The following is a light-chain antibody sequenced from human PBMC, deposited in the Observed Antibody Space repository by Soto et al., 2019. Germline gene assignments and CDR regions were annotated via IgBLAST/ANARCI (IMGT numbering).Light chain of an antibody. CDR2: EVS. CDR1: SSDVDGYNS. V-gene: IGLV2-14*03. Sequence: QSVLTQPASVSGSPGQSITVSCTGTSSDVDGYNSVSWYQQHPGKPPKLIIYEVSNRPSGVSDRFSGSKSGNTASLTISGLQAEDEADYYCSSYTSTSSYVFATGTKV. CDR3: SSYTSTSSYV. J-gene: IGLJ1*01.